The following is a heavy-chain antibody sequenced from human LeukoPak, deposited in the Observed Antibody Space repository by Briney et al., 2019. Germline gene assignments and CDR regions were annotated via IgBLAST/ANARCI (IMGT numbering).Heavy chain of an antibody. D-gene: IGHD3-10*01. CDR1: GFTFRSYS. CDR2: IDPSSTYI. CDR3: ARVQLWFGETNHDAFDI. V-gene: IGHV3-21*01. Sequence: GGSLRLSCAASGFTFRSYSMNWVRQAPGKGLEWVSAIDPSSTYIYYADSVKGRFTISRDNAENSLYLQMNSLRVEDTAVYYCARVQLWFGETNHDAFDIWGQGTMVTVSS. J-gene: IGHJ3*02.